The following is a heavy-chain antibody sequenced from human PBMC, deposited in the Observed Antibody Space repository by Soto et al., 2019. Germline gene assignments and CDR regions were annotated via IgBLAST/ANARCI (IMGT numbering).Heavy chain of an antibody. CDR3: AKDLHRGRPACFDP. CDR2: ISYHGSDK. CDR1: GFTFSSYG. D-gene: IGHD1-26*01. J-gene: IGHJ5*02. V-gene: IGHV3-30*18. Sequence: PGGSLTLSWVASGFTFSSYGMHWVRQAPGRGLEWVAVISYHGSDKYYPDSVRGRFTVSRDNSKNTLYLQMNSLRADDTADYFCAKDLHRGRPACFDPWGPGTLVTVSS.